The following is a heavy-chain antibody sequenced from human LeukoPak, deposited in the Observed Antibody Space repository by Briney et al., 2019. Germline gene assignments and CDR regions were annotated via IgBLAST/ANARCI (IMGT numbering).Heavy chain of an antibody. Sequence: AGGSLRLSCAASGFTLRSYTMNWVRQAPGKGLEWVSSIGISSNKIYYADSVKGRFIISRDNAKNSVYLQMNSLRAEDTAVYYCAKAMYYYDSSGIDYWGQGTLVTVSS. CDR3: AKAMYYYDSSGIDY. V-gene: IGHV3-21*01. CDR2: IGISSNKI. J-gene: IGHJ4*02. D-gene: IGHD3-22*01. CDR1: GFTLRSYT.